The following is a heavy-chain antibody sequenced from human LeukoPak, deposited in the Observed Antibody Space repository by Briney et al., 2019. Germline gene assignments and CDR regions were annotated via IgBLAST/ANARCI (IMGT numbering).Heavy chain of an antibody. J-gene: IGHJ5*02. CDR2: IYYSGST. CDR3: ARDYIVGASNWFDP. CDR1: GVSISSYY. D-gene: IGHD1-26*01. V-gene: IGHV4-59*01. Sequence: SETLSLTCTVSGVSISSYYWSWIRQPPGKGLEWIGYIYYSGSTNYNPSLKSRVTISVDTSKNQFSLKLSSVTAADTAVYYCARDYIVGASNWFDPGGQGTLVTVSS.